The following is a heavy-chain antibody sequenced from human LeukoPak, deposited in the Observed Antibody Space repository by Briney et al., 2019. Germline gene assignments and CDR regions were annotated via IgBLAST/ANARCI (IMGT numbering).Heavy chain of an antibody. J-gene: IGHJ6*03. Sequence: PSETLSLTCAVYGGSFSGYYWSWIRQSPGMGLEWIGEINHSGSTNYNPSLKSRVTISVDTSKNQFSLKLSSVTAADTAVYYCAREYCSSTSCYLYYMDVWGKGTTVTVSS. CDR2: INHSGST. V-gene: IGHV4-34*01. D-gene: IGHD2-2*01. CDR1: GGSFSGYY. CDR3: AREYCSSTSCYLYYMDV.